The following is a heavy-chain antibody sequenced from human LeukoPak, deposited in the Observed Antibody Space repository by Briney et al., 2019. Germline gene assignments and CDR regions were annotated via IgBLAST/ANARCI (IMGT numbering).Heavy chain of an antibody. CDR1: GYTLTELS. D-gene: IGHD3-3*01. CDR2: FDPEDGET. V-gene: IGHV1-24*01. Sequence: ASVTVSCKVSGYTLTELSMHWVRQAPGKGLEWMGGFDPEDGETIYAQKFQGRVTMTEDTSTDTAYMELSSLRSEDTAVYYCARVYDFWSGYPFDPWGQGTLVTVSS. CDR3: ARVYDFWSGYPFDP. J-gene: IGHJ5*02.